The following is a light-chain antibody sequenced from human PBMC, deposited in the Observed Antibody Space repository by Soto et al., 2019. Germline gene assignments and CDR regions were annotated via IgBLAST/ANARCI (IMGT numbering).Light chain of an antibody. CDR3: QQYENWPPRYT. CDR2: RAS. V-gene: IGKV3-15*01. J-gene: IGKJ2*01. CDR1: QSVSTS. Sequence: EIALTQSPATLSVSPGERVTLSCRASQSVSTSLAWYQQKPGQAPRLLIYRASIRATGIAARFSGSGSGTEFTLTISSLQFEDFAVDYCQQYENWPPRYTFGQGTKLEIK.